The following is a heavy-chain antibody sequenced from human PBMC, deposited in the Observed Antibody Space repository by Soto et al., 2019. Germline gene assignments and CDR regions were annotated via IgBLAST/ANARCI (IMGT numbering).Heavy chain of an antibody. Sequence: QVQLVQSGAEVKKPGSSVKVSCKASGGTFSSYAISWVRQAPGQGLEWMGGIIPIFGTANYAQKFQGRVTITADESTSTAYMELSSLRSEDTAVYYCASKYYYDSSGCPYGMDVWGQGTTVTVSS. J-gene: IGHJ6*02. V-gene: IGHV1-69*01. CDR1: GGTFSSYA. CDR2: IIPIFGTA. D-gene: IGHD3-22*01. CDR3: ASKYYYDSSGCPYGMDV.